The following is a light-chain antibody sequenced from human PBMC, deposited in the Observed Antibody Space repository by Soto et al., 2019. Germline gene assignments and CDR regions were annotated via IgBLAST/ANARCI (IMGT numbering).Light chain of an antibody. V-gene: IGKV1-5*01. CDR2: DAS. CDR1: QSISRW. Sequence: DIQMTQSPSTLSASVGDGVTITCRAIQSISRWLAWYQQKPGKAPKLLIYDASSLESGVPSRFSGSGSGTEFTLTISSLQPDDFATYYCQQYNNWSGLTFGGGTKVEI. J-gene: IGKJ4*01. CDR3: QQYNNWSGLT.